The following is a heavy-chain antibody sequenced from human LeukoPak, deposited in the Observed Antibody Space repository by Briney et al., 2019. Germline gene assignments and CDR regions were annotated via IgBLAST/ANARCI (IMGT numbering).Heavy chain of an antibody. Sequence: SETLSLTCTVSGGSISSSSYYWGWIRQPPGKGLEWIGSIYYSGSTYYNPSLKSRVTISVDTSKNQFSLKLSSVTAADTAVYYCARPYYDFWSGYYFDPWGQGTLVTVSS. V-gene: IGHV4-39*01. CDR2: IYYSGST. CDR1: GGSISSSSYY. J-gene: IGHJ5*02. D-gene: IGHD3-3*01. CDR3: ARPYYDFWSGYYFDP.